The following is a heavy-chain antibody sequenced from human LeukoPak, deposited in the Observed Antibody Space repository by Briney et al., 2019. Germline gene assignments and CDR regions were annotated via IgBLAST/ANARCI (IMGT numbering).Heavy chain of an antibody. Sequence: GGSLRLSCAASGFIFRNYAMHWVRQAPGKGLKWVASITYDGSAQYYADSVKGRFTISKDGPKNTLYLQMNSLRSEDTAVYYCARNLGGSDAFDIWGQGTMVTVSS. CDR3: ARNLGGSDAFDI. CDR2: ITYDGSAQ. D-gene: IGHD3-3*01. J-gene: IGHJ3*02. V-gene: IGHV3-30*04. CDR1: GFIFRNYA.